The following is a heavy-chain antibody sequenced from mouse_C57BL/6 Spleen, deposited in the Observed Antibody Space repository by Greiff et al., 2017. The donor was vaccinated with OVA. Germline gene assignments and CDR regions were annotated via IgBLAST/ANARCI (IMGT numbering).Heavy chain of an antibody. D-gene: IGHD1-1*01. Sequence: VQLQQSGPELVKPGASVKISCKASGYAFSSSWMNWVKQRPGKGLEWIGRIYPGDGDTNYNGKFKGKATLTADKSSSTAYMQLSSLTSEDSAVYFCASERDYYGSSYAYYAMDYWGQGTSVTVSS. CDR2: IYPGDGDT. V-gene: IGHV1-82*01. J-gene: IGHJ4*01. CDR1: GYAFSSSW. CDR3: ASERDYYGSSYAYYAMDY.